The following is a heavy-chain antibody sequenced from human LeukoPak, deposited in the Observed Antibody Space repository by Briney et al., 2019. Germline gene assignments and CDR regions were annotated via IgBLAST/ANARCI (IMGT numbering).Heavy chain of an antibody. D-gene: IGHD3-22*01. CDR2: ICHSGST. Sequence: PSETLSLTCTVSGYSISSGYYWGWIRQPPGKGLEWIGSICHSGSTYYNPSLKSRVTISVDTSKNQFSLKLRSVTAADTAVYYCARVGVGWLLYFDYWGQGTLVTVSS. J-gene: IGHJ4*02. V-gene: IGHV4-38-2*02. CDR1: GYSISSGYY. CDR3: ARVGVGWLLYFDY.